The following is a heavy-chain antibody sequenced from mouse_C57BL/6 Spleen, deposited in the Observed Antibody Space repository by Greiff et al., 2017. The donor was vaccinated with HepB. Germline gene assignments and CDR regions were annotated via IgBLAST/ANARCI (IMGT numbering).Heavy chain of an antibody. CDR2: IDPSDSYT. CDR1: GYTCTSYW. Sequence: VQLQQPGAELVMPGASVKLSCKASGYTCTSYWMHWVKRRPGQGLEWIGEIDPSDSYTNYNQKFKGKSTLTVDKSSSTAYMQLSSLTSEYSAVYYCARIRSPFAMGYWGEGPSATDSS. V-gene: IGHV1-69*01. CDR3: ARIRSPFAMGY. J-gene: IGHJ4*01. D-gene: IGHD6-2*01.